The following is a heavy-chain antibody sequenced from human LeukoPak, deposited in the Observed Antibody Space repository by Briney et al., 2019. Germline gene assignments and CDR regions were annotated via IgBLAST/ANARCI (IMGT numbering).Heavy chain of an antibody. V-gene: IGHV3-7*01. Sequence: GGSLRLSCAVSGFTFSSLWMTWVRQAPGKGLEWVANIKQDGSEIYYVDSVKGRFTISRDNVKNSLYLQMNSLRAEDTAVYYCASGSGFLFDHWGQGTLVTVSS. J-gene: IGHJ4*02. CDR3: ASGSGFLFDH. CDR1: GFTFSSLW. CDR2: IKQDGSEI. D-gene: IGHD6-19*01.